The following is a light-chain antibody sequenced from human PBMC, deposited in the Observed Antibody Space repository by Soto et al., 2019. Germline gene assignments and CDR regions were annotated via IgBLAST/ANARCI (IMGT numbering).Light chain of an antibody. V-gene: IGLV1-44*01. CDR1: SSNIKTNG. Sequence: QSVLAQPPSASGTPGQTVTISCSGGSSNIKTNGVSWYQQVPGAAPKLLIYSNSQRPSGAPDRFSGSKSGTSASLAISGLQSEDDATYNCSTWEDSLNGLIVGGGTKLTVL. J-gene: IGLJ2*01. CDR3: STWEDSLNGLI. CDR2: SNS.